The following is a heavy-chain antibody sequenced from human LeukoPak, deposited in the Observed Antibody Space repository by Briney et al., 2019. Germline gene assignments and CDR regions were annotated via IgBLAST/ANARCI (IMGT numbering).Heavy chain of an antibody. Sequence: GGSLRLSCAASGFTFSSSAMHWVRQASGKGLEWVCRIRSKANSYATAYAASVKGRFTISKDDSKNTAYLQMNSLKTEDTAVYYCTRVGATFLDYWGQGTLVTVSS. D-gene: IGHD1-26*01. V-gene: IGHV3-73*01. CDR3: TRVGATFLDY. CDR2: IRSKANSYAT. CDR1: GFTFSSSA. J-gene: IGHJ4*02.